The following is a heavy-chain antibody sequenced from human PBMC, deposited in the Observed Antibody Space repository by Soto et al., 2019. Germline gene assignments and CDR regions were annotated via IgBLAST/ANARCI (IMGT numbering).Heavy chain of an antibody. CDR1: GFTFDDYT. CDR3: AKDIGIAAPGTNYYYGMDV. V-gene: IGHV3-43*01. Sequence: GGSLRLSCAASGFTFDDYTMHWVRQAPGKGLEWVSLISWDGGSTYYADSVKGRFTISRDNSKNSLYLQMNSLRTEDTALYYCAKDIGIAAPGTNYYYGMDVWGQGTTVTVSS. J-gene: IGHJ6*02. CDR2: ISWDGGST. D-gene: IGHD6-13*01.